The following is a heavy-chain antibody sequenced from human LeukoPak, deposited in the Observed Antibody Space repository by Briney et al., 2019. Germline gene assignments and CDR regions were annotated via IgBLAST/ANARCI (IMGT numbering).Heavy chain of an antibody. CDR3: AREGGYDFGKSAYYMDV. CDR2: IYYSGST. V-gene: IGHV4-59*12. J-gene: IGHJ6*03. CDR1: GGSISSYY. D-gene: IGHD5-12*01. Sequence: SETLSLTCTVSGGSISSYYWSWIRQPPGKGLEWIGYIYYSGSTNYNPSLKSRVTISVDTSKNQFSLKLSSVTAADTAVYYCAREGGYDFGKSAYYMDVWGKGTTVTVSS.